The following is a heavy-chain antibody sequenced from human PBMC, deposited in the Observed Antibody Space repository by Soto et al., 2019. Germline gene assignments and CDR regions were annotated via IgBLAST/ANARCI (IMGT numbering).Heavy chain of an antibody. V-gene: IGHV1-18*01. Sequence: ASVKVSFKASGYTFSSYGISWVRQALGQGLEWMGWISAYNGNTNYAQKLQGRVTMTTDTSTSTAYMELRSLRSDDTAVYYCARDYYGSGSYGCDYWGQGTLVTVSS. CDR1: GYTFSSYG. CDR3: ARDYYGSGSYGCDY. J-gene: IGHJ4*02. CDR2: ISAYNGNT. D-gene: IGHD3-10*01.